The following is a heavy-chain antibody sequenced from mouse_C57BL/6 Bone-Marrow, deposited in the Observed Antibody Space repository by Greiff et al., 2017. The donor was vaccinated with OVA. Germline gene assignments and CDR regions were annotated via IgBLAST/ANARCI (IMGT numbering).Heavy chain of an antibody. J-gene: IGHJ4*01. CDR2: INPNNGGT. D-gene: IGHD2-4*01. Sequence: LVKPGASVKIPCKASGYTFTDYNMDWVKQSHGKSLEWIGDINPNNGGTIYNQKFKGKATLTVDKSSSTAYMELRSLTSEDTAVYYCAREKGLRDYYAMDYWGQGTSVTVSS. V-gene: IGHV1-18*01. CDR1: GYTFTDYN. CDR3: AREKGLRDYYAMDY.